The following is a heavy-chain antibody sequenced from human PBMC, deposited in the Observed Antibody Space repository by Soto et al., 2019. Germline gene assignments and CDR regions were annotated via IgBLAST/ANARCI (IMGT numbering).Heavy chain of an antibody. V-gene: IGHV1-18*01. D-gene: IGHD1-1*01. J-gene: IGHJ4*02. CDR1: GYMFTSYG. Sequence: QVQLVQSGAEVKKPGASVKVSCKASGYMFTSYGISWVRQAPGQGLEWVAWISPYNGNTKYTQKIQGRVTLTTDTPTSTVYMELRSPRSDDTAVYFCARDKESTNWPYYFDNWGQGTLVTVSS. CDR2: ISPYNGNT. CDR3: ARDKESTNWPYYFDN.